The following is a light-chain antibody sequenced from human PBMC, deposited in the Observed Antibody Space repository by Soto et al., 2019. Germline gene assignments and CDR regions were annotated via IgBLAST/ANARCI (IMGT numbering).Light chain of an antibody. CDR1: QAISTW. J-gene: IGKJ1*01. V-gene: IGKV1-12*01. Sequence: DTRMTQSPSSVSASVGDGVAMTSRASQAISTWLAWYQQKPGEAPNLLIYGASYLQSGVPSRFSGSGSGTDFTPTISSLQSEDFATYYCQQAGSLPWTFGPGTKVDIK. CDR3: QQAGSLPWT. CDR2: GAS.